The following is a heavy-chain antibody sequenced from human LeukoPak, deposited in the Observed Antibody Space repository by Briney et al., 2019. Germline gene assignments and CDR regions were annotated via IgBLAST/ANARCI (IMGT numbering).Heavy chain of an antibody. CDR2: IYYSGST. J-gene: IGHJ4*02. CDR1: GGSISSHY. V-gene: IGHV4-59*11. Sequence: PSETLSLTCTVSGGSISSHYWSWIRQPPGKGLEWIGYIYYSGSTNYNPSLKSRVTMSVDTSKNQFSLKLSSVTAADTAVYYCARDFYYGSGSYFDYWGQGTLVTVSS. CDR3: ARDFYYGSGSYFDY. D-gene: IGHD3-10*01.